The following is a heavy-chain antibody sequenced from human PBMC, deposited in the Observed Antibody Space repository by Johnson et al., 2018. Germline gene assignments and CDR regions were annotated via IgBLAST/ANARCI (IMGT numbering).Heavy chain of an antibody. Sequence: VQLQESGGGLVQPGGSLRLSCAASGFTFSSYWMHWVRQAPGKGLVWVSRINSDGSTTSYADSFKGRFTISRDNARTTLYLQMNSLRAEDTAVYYCARIRVADGSAYLPFDYWGQGTLVTVSS. V-gene: IGHV3-74*01. J-gene: IGHJ4*02. CDR1: GFTFSSYW. CDR2: INSDGSTT. D-gene: IGHD3-22*01. CDR3: ARIRVADGSAYLPFDY.